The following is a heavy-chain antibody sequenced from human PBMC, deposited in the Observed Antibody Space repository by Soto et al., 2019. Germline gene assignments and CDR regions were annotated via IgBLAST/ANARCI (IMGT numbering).Heavy chain of an antibody. J-gene: IGHJ1*01. D-gene: IGHD2-15*01. Sequence: GGSLRLSCAASGFIFSDFEMNWVRQAPGKGLEWVSSISKSSDTIYYAASVQGRFTISRDNTESSLSLQMNSLRAEDTGVYYCARVSSNFQHWGQGTLVTVSS. CDR3: ARVSSNFQH. CDR2: ISKSSDTI. CDR1: GFIFSDFE. V-gene: IGHV3-48*03.